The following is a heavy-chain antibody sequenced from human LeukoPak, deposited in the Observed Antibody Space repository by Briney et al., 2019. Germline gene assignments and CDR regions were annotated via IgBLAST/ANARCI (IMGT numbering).Heavy chain of an antibody. CDR2: ISGSGGST. CDR3: AKVNCSGGSCYSVYFDY. V-gene: IGHV3-23*01. J-gene: IGHJ4*02. Sequence: PGGSLRLSCAASGFTFNSYSMSWVRQAPGKGLEWVSAISGSGGSTYYADSVKGRFTISRDNSKNTLYLQMNSLRAEDTAVYYCAKVNCSGGSCYSVYFDYWGQGTLVTVSS. CDR1: GFTFNSYS. D-gene: IGHD2-15*01.